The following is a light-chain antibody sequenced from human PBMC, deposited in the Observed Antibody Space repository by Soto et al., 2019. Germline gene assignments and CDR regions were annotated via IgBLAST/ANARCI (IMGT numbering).Light chain of an antibody. Sequence: IEMTQSPATLSVPPGERATLSYRASQSVSSNLAWYQQNPGQAPRLLIYGASTRATGIPARFSGSRSGTEFTLTISSLQSEDFAVYSCQQYNDWPLSFGPGTKVDIK. CDR3: QQYNDWPLS. V-gene: IGKV3-15*01. J-gene: IGKJ3*01. CDR1: QSVSSN. CDR2: GAS.